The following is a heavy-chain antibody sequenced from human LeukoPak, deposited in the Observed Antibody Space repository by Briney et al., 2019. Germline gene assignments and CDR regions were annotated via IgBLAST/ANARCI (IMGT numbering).Heavy chain of an antibody. CDR2: INHSGST. CDR3: ARDGPFGSGSYFDY. D-gene: IGHD3-10*01. Sequence: SETLSLTCAVYGGSFSGYYWSWIRQPPGKGLEWIGEINHSGSTNYNPSLKSRVTLSADTSKNQFSLRLNSVTAADTAVYYCARDGPFGSGSYFDYWGLGILVTVSS. J-gene: IGHJ4*02. V-gene: IGHV4-34*01. CDR1: GGSFSGYY.